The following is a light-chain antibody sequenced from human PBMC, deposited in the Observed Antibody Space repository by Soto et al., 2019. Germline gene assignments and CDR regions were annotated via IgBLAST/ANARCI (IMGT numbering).Light chain of an antibody. V-gene: IGKV3-15*01. J-gene: IGKJ4*01. Sequence: IVMTQSPATLSVSPGETATLSCRASLTVSSDLAWYQQKPGQAPRLLIYGASTRATGIPARFSGSGSGTDFTLTISRLQSEDFAVYYCQQYTSWPPLTFGGGTKVEIK. CDR2: GAS. CDR1: LTVSSD. CDR3: QQYTSWPPLT.